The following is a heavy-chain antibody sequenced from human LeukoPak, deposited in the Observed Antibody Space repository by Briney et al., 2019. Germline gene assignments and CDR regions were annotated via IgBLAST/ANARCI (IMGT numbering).Heavy chain of an antibody. CDR1: GFTFSSYG. V-gene: IGHV3-30*18. CDR3: AKEGSKSSSLDY. CDR2: ISYDGSNK. Sequence: TGGSLRLSCAASGFTFSSYGMHWVRQAPGKGLEWVAVISYDGSNKYYADSVKGRFTISRDNSKNTLYLQMNSLRAEDTAVYYCAKEGSKSSSLDYWGQGTLVTVSS. J-gene: IGHJ4*02. D-gene: IGHD6-13*01.